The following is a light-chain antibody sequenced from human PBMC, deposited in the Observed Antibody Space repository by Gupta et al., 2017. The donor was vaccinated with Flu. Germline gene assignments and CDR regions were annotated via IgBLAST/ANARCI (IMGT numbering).Light chain of an antibody. CDR2: AAS. J-gene: IGKJ2*01. V-gene: IGKV1-8*01. Sequence: DRVTITCRASQGISSYLAWYQQKPGKAPKLLIYAASTLQSGVPSRFSGSGSGTDFTLTISCLQSEDFATYYCQQYYSYPLYTFGQGTKLEIK. CDR3: QQYYSYPLYT. CDR1: QGISSY.